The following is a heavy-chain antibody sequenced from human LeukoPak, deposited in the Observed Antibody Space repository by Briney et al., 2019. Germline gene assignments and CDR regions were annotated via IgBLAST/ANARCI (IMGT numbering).Heavy chain of an antibody. V-gene: IGHV1-18*01. CDR3: ARDDYSGYDLGVGYN. CDR1: GGTFSSYA. J-gene: IGHJ4*02. CDR2: ISAYNGNT. Sequence: ASVKVSCKASGGTFSSYAISWVRQAPGQGLEWMGWISAYNGNTNYAQKLQGRVTMTTDTSTSTAYMELRSLRSDDTAVYYCARDDYSGYDLGVGYNWGQGTLVTVSS. D-gene: IGHD5-12*01.